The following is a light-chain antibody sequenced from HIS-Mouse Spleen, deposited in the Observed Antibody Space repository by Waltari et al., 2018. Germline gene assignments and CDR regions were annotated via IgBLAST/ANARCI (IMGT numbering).Light chain of an antibody. Sequence: SYELTQPPSVSVSPGQTARNTCPGDALPTKYAYWYQQKSGQAPVLVIYEESKRPSGIPERFSGSSSGTMATLTISGAQVEDEADYYCYSTDSSGNHRVFGGGTKLTVL. CDR1: ALPTKY. V-gene: IGLV3-10*01. J-gene: IGLJ2*01. CDR2: EES. CDR3: YSTDSSGNHRV.